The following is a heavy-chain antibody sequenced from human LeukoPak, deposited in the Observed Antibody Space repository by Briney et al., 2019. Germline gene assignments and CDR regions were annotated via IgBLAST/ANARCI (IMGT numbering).Heavy chain of an antibody. CDR3: AKGEGGSSSWYDFYDFGMDV. V-gene: IGHV3-30*18. CDR1: GFTFNTYA. Sequence: PGGSLRLSCAASGFTFNTYAVHWVRQAPGKGLEWVAVISNDGTKTYSADSVKGRFTISRDNSKRTLYLQMNTVRTEDTAVYYCAKGEGGSSSWYDFYDFGMDVWGKGTTVTVSP. D-gene: IGHD6-13*01. J-gene: IGHJ6*04. CDR2: ISNDGTKT.